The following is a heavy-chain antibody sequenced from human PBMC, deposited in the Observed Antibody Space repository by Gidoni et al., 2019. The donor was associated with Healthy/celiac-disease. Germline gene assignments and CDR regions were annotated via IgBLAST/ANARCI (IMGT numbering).Heavy chain of an antibody. Sequence: QLQLQESGPGLVKPSETLSLTCTVSGCSIRSSTYYWGWLRQPPGKGLEWIGSIYYSGTTYYNPSLKSRVTISVDTSKNQFSLKLSSVTAADTAVYYCARRDGYNLFWYFDLWGRGTLVTVSS. CDR3: ARRDGYNLFWYFDL. J-gene: IGHJ2*01. V-gene: IGHV4-39*01. CDR1: GCSIRSSTYY. CDR2: IYYSGTT. D-gene: IGHD5-12*01.